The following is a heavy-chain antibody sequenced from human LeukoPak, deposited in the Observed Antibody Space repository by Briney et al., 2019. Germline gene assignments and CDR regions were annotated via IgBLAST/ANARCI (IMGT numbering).Heavy chain of an antibody. CDR3: ARVAGYLPTRWFDP. V-gene: IGHV4-34*01. Sequence: SDTLSLTCAVYGGSFSGFYWSWIRHVPGKGLEWMGEINYTGSTSYNPSLKSRVTISVDTSQNQFFLLLTSVTAADTAVYYCARVAGYLPTRWFDPWGPGTHVTVSS. CDR2: INYTGST. J-gene: IGHJ5*02. D-gene: IGHD6-25*01. CDR1: GGSFSGFY.